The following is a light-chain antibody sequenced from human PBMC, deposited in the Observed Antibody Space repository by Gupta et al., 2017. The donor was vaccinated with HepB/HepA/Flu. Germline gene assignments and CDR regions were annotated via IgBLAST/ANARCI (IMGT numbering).Light chain of an antibody. J-gene: IGLJ3*02. V-gene: IGLV3-1*01. CDR1: ELGDKF. CDR2: RDS. Sequence: SYELTQPRSVSVSPGPTATIACSGVELGDKFASWYQQKTGQSPVLVIYRDSKRPSGIPERFSGSNSGDTATLTISGTQAMDEADYYCQAWDSSAAVVFGGGTKLTVL. CDR3: QAWDSSAAVV.